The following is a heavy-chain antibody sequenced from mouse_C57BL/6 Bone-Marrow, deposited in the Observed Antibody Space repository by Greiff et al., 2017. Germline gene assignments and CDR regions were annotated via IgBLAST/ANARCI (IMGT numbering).Heavy chain of an antibody. Sequence: QVQLQQPGAELVKPGASVKLSCKASGYTFTSYWMHWVKQRPGQGLEWIGMIHPNSGSTNYNEKFKSKATLTVDKSSSTAYMQLSSLTSEDSAVYYYARWLPYYYAMDYWGQGTSVTVSS. CDR3: ARWLPYYYAMDY. D-gene: IGHD2-2*01. V-gene: IGHV1-64*01. J-gene: IGHJ4*01. CDR2: IHPNSGST. CDR1: GYTFTSYW.